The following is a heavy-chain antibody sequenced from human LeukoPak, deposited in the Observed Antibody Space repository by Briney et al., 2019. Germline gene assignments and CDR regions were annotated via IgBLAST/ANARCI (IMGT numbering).Heavy chain of an antibody. D-gene: IGHD2-21*02. V-gene: IGHV3-20*04. CDR1: GFTFDDYG. J-gene: IGHJ4*02. CDR2: INWNGGST. CDR3: AKDHEPYCGGDCFNGDY. Sequence: GGSLRLSCAASGFTFDDYGMSWVRQAPGKGLEWVSGINWNGGSTGYADSVKGRFTISRDNAKNSLYLQMNSLRAEDTAVYYCAKDHEPYCGGDCFNGDYWGQGTLVTVSS.